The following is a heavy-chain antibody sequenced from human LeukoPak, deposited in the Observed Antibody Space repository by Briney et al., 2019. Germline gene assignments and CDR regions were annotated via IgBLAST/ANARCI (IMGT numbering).Heavy chain of an antibody. CDR2: IYNSGGT. J-gene: IGHJ5*02. CDR3: ASDLTVPPYNWFDP. CDR1: GGSIRSSH. D-gene: IGHD7-27*01. V-gene: IGHV4-4*07. Sequence: SETLSLTCTVSGGSIRSSHWSWIRQPAGKGLEWIAIIYNSGGTNYNPSLKSRVTISRDTSKNQFSLTLTSVTAADTAVYYCASDLTVPPYNWFDPWGQGTLVTISS.